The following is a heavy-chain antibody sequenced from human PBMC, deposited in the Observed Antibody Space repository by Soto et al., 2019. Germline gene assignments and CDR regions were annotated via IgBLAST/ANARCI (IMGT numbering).Heavy chain of an antibody. CDR1: GFTFSSYG. Sequence: PGGSLRLSCAASGFTFSSYGMHWVRQAPGKGLEWVAVIWYDGSNKYYADSVKGRFTISRDNSKNTLYLQMNSLRAEDTAVYYCARDLAGELLPYYYGMDVWGQGTTVTVSS. J-gene: IGHJ6*02. D-gene: IGHD1-26*01. CDR2: IWYDGSNK. CDR3: ARDLAGELLPYYYGMDV. V-gene: IGHV3-33*01.